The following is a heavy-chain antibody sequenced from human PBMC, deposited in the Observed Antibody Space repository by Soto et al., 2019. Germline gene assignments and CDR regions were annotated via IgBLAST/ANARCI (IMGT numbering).Heavy chain of an antibody. CDR3: AREVMVRGVMGYYCGMDV. Sequence: QVQLVQSGAEVKKPGSSVKVSCKASGGTFSSYAISWVRQAPGQGLEWMGGIIPIFGTANYAQKFQGRVTITADESTSTGYMELSSVRSEDTAVYYCAREVMVRGVMGYYCGMDVWGQGTTVTVSS. D-gene: IGHD3-10*01. J-gene: IGHJ6*02. V-gene: IGHV1-69*01. CDR1: GGTFSSYA. CDR2: IIPIFGTA.